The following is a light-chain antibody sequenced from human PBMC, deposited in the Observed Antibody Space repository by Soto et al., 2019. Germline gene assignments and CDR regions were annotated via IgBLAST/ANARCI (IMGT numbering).Light chain of an antibody. Sequence: QSVLTQPASVSGSPGQSVTISCTGISTDVGSYKFVSWYQQHPGKAPKVVIYEGSRRPSGVSDRFSGSKSGKTASLTISGLQAEDEADYYCCSYARSSPRVLFGGGTKLTVL. V-gene: IGLV2-23*01. CDR2: EGS. CDR3: CSYARSSPRVL. CDR1: STDVGSYKF. J-gene: IGLJ3*02.